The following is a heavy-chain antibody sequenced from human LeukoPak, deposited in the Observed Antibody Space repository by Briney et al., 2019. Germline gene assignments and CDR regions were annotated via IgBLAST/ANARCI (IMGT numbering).Heavy chain of an antibody. CDR2: RNPNSGNT. D-gene: IGHD5-12*01. Sequence: ASVKVSCKASGYTFTSYDINWVRQATGQGLEWMGWRNPNSGNTGYAQKFQGRVTMTRDTSISTAYMELSRLSSDDTAVYYCAREPVSSVDIVATSFDYWGQGTLVTVSS. J-gene: IGHJ4*02. V-gene: IGHV1-8*01. CDR1: GYTFTSYD. CDR3: AREPVSSVDIVATSFDY.